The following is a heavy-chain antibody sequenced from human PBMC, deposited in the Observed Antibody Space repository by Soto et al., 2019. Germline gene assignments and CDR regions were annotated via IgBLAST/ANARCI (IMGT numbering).Heavy chain of an antibody. V-gene: IGHV4-28*01. CDR1: GLSISSSNW. CDR3: AKIVGTARGPGFDP. D-gene: IGHD1-26*01. J-gene: IGHJ5*02. CDR2: ISPSGST. Sequence: QVQLQESGPGLVKPWDTLSLTCAVSGLSISSSNWWGWMRQPPGKGLEWIGYISPSGSTYQNPSLPSRVTMSVDTSKIRFSVTLSFVTSMDTAVYYCAKIVGTARGPGFDPWGQGALVTVSS.